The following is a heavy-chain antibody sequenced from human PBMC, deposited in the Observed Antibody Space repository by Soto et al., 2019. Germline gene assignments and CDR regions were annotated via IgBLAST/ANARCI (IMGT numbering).Heavy chain of an antibody. V-gene: IGHV1-69*13. D-gene: IGHD2-2*02. CDR2: IIPIFGTA. J-gene: IGHJ5*02. CDR1: GGTFSSYA. CDR3: ARGGIVVVPAAIHYWFDP. Sequence: ASVKVSCKASGGTFSSYAISWVRQAPGQGLEWMGGIIPIFGTANYAQKFQGRVTITADESTSTAYMELSSLRSEDTAVYYCARGGIVVVPAAIHYWFDPWGQGTLVTVSS.